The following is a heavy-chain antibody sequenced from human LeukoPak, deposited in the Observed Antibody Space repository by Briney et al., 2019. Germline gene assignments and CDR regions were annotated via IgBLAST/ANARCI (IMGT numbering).Heavy chain of an antibody. D-gene: IGHD1-1*01. CDR3: AREGVGTFDY. CDR1: GFTFSSFW. J-gene: IGHJ4*02. Sequence: GGSLRLSCAASGFTFSSFWMSWIRQAPGKGQEWVANIKQDGSDKYYVDSVKGRFTISRDNAKNSVYLQMNSLRAEDTAVYYCAREGVGTFDYWGQGTLVTVSS. CDR2: IKQDGSDK. V-gene: IGHV3-7*04.